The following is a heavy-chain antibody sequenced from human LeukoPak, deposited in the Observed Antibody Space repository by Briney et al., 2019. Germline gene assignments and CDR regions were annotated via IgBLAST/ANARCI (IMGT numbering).Heavy chain of an antibody. Sequence: GGSLRLSCAASGFTVSSNYMSWVRQAPGKGLEWVSVIYSGGITYYADSVKGRFTISRDNSKNTLYLQMNSLRAEDTAVYYCARAQWLGYFDYWGQGTLVTVSS. V-gene: IGHV3-53*01. J-gene: IGHJ4*02. CDR1: GFTVSSNY. CDR2: IYSGGIT. CDR3: ARAQWLGYFDY. D-gene: IGHD6-19*01.